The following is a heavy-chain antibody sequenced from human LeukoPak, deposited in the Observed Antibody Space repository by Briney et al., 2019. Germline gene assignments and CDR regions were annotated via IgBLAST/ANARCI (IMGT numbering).Heavy chain of an antibody. Sequence: GGSLRLSCAASGFTFSSYAMSWVRQAPGKGLEWVSAISGSGGSTYCADSVTGRSTISRDNSKNTLYLQMNSLRAEDTAVYYCAKDRLWLDYWGQGTLVTVSS. CDR3: AKDRLWLDY. CDR1: GFTFSSYA. CDR2: ISGSGGST. D-gene: IGHD2-21*01. J-gene: IGHJ4*02. V-gene: IGHV3-23*01.